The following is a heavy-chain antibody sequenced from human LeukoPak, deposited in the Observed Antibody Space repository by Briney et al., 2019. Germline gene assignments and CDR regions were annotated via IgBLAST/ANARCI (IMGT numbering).Heavy chain of an antibody. V-gene: IGHV3-48*03. Sequence: GGSLRLSCAASGFTFSSYEMNWVRQAPGKGLEWVSYISTSGSTIYYADSVKGRFTISRDNAKNSLYLQMNSLRAEDTAVYYCARVGVVNSDYWGQGTLVTVSS. J-gene: IGHJ4*02. D-gene: IGHD3-22*01. CDR2: ISTSGSTI. CDR1: GFTFSSYE. CDR3: ARVGVVNSDY.